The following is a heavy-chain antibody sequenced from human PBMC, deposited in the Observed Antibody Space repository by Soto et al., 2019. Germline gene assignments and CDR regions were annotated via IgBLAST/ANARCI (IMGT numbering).Heavy chain of an antibody. CDR3: AKVWFGELSTVDV. Sequence: HPGGSLRLSCAASGFTFSSYGMHWVRQAPGKGLEWVAVISYDGSNKYYADSVKGRFTISRDNSKNTLYLQMNSLRAEGTAVYYCAKVWFGELSTVDVWGKGTTVTVSS. D-gene: IGHD3-10*01. J-gene: IGHJ6*04. CDR1: GFTFSSYG. CDR2: ISYDGSNK. V-gene: IGHV3-30*05.